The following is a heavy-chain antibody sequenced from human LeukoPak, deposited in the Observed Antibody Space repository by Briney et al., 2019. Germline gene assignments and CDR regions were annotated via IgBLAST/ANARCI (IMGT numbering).Heavy chain of an antibody. J-gene: IGHJ6*03. CDR2: ISGSGRT. Sequence: GGSLRLSCEASGFIFGSYAMSWVRQAPGKGLEWITGISGSGRTDFADSVKGRFFISRDDYRSTLYLQMESLRAADTGVYYCAKDVVGSRDSSGSDFYYMDVWGKGTTVTVSS. CDR3: AKDVVGSRDSSGSDFYYMDV. CDR1: GFIFGSYA. V-gene: IGHV3-23*01. D-gene: IGHD3-22*01.